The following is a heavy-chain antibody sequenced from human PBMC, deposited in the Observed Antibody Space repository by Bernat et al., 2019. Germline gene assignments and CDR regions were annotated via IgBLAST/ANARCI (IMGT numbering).Heavy chain of an antibody. V-gene: IGHV3-33*01. J-gene: IGHJ4*02. CDR1: GFTFSSYG. D-gene: IGHD2-15*01. CDR2: IWYDGSNK. CDR3: ARDMRASFRWYDY. Sequence: QVQLVESGGGVVQPGRSLRLSCAASGFTFSSYGMHWVRQAPGKGLEWVAVIWYDGSNKYYADSVKGRFTISRDNSKNTLYLQMNSLRAEDTAVYYWARDMRASFRWYDYWGQGTLVTVSS.